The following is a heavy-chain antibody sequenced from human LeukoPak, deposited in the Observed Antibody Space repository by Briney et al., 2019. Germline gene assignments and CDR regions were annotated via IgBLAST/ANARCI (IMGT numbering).Heavy chain of an antibody. V-gene: IGHV1-2*02. CDR2: INPNSGGT. J-gene: IGHJ3*02. D-gene: IGHD6-19*01. Sequence: ASVKVSCKASGYTFTGYYMHWVRQAPGQGLEWMGWINPNSGGTNYAQKFQGRVTMTRDTSISTAYMELSRLRSDDTAVYYCAGERGTLAVAGDAFDIWGQGTMVTVSS. CDR3: AGERGTLAVAGDAFDI. CDR1: GYTFTGYY.